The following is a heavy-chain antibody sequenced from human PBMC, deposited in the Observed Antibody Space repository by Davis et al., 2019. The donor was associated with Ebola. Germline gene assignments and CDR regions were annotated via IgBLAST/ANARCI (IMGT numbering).Heavy chain of an antibody. D-gene: IGHD2-8*01. CDR3: ARGIVLMVYAHLDY. CDR2: INHSGST. V-gene: IGHV4-34*01. CDR1: GGSFSGYY. Sequence: MPGGSLRLSCAVYGGSFSGYYWSWIRQPPGKGLEWIGEINHSGSTNYNPSLKSRVTISVDTSKNQFSLKLSSVTAADTAVYYCARGIVLMVYAHLDYWGQGTLVTVSS. J-gene: IGHJ4*02.